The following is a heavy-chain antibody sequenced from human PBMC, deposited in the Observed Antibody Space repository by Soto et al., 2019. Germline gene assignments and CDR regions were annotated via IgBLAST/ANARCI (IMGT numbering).Heavy chain of an antibody. D-gene: IGHD3-16*01. Sequence: GASVKVSCKASGYTFTSYDINWVRQATGQGLEWMGWMNPNSGNTGYAQKFQGRVTITRNTSISAAYMELSSLRSEVTAVYYWASATGVWFVFDIGGKGKRVTV. CDR1: GYTFTSYD. CDR2: MNPNSGNT. J-gene: IGHJ3*02. V-gene: IGHV1-8*01. CDR3: ASATGVWFVFDI.